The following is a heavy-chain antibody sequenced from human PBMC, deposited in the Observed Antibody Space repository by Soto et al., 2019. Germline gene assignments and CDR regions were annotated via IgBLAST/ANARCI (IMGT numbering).Heavy chain of an antibody. V-gene: IGHV4-59*01. J-gene: IGHJ5*02. Sequence: QVQLQESGPGLLRPSETLSLTCTVSGVSIDNFFWSWIRQTPGKGLEWIGYVSQGWAAAYMAEGETTGYNPSLESLATISLDLPKNQFALKLTSVTAADTAVYYCARDRGGITVSSKPLGEWFDPWGQGTLVTVSS. CDR1: GVSIDNFF. D-gene: IGHD3-16*01. CDR3: ARDRGGITVSSKPLGEWFDP. CDR2: VSQGWAAAYMAEGETT.